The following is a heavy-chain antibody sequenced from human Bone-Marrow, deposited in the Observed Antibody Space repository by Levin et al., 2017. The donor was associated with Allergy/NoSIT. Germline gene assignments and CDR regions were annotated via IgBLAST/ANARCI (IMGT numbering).Heavy chain of an antibody. CDR1: GGSISTGGFH. J-gene: IGHJ4*02. V-gene: IGHV4-31*03. CDR3: AREDGYVFDY. Sequence: PSQTLSLTCSLSGGSISTGGFHWSWVRQRPGKGLEWIGYIYYSGNTYYNPSLQSRLSISIDTSKNQFSLRLTSVTAADTAVYYCAREDGYVFDYWGQGTLVTVSS. CDR2: IYYSGNT. D-gene: IGHD5-24*01.